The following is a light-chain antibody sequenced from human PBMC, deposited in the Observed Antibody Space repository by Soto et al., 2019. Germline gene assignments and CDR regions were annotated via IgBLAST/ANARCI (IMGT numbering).Light chain of an antibody. V-gene: IGKV1-17*01. CDR1: QDTGND. CDR3: LQHNIFPWT. Sequence: DIQVTQSPSSLSAYVGDRVTITCRASQDTGNDFGWYQQEPGKAPRRLIDTASNVQSGVPSRFSGSRSGTEFTLTISSLQPADLVTYHCLQHNIFPWTFGQGTKVE. J-gene: IGKJ1*01. CDR2: TAS.